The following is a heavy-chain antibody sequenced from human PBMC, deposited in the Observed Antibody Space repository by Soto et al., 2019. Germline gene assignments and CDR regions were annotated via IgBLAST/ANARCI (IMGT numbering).Heavy chain of an antibody. CDR2: ISGSGGST. J-gene: IGHJ6*02. V-gene: IGHV3-23*01. D-gene: IGHD1-1*01. CDR1: GFTFSSYA. Sequence: SGGSLRLSCAASGFTFSSYAMSWVRQAPGKGLEWVSAISGSGGSTYYADSVKGRFTISRDNSKNTLYLQMNSLRAEDTAVYYCAAGWNGNYYYYYGMDVWGQGTTVTVSS. CDR3: AAGWNGNYYYYYGMDV.